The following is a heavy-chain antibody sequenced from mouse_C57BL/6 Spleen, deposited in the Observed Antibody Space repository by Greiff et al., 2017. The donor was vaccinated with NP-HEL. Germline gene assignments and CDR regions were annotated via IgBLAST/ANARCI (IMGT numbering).Heavy chain of an antibody. CDR1: GYTFTSYW. CDR3: ALYYYCSSYGGDYFDD. V-gene: IGHV1-52*01. CDR2: IDPSDSET. Sequence: QVQLQQPGAELVRPGSSVKLSCKASGYTFTSYWMHWVKQRPIQGLEWIGNIDPSDSETHYNQKFQDKATLTVEQSSSTAYMQLSNRTSEDSTVYYCALYYYCSSYGGDYFDDWGQGTTLTVSS. D-gene: IGHD1-1*01. J-gene: IGHJ2*01.